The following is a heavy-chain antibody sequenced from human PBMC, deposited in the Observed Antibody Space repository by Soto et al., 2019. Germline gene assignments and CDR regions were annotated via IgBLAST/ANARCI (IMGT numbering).Heavy chain of an antibody. J-gene: IGHJ6*02. Sequence: QVQLVQSGAEVKKPGASVKVSCKASGYTFTSYGISWVRQAPGQGLEWMGWISAYNGNTNYAQKLQGRVTMTTDTSTSTAYMEMSSRRSDDTAVYYCARRGYNWNQKPYYDYGMDVWGQGTTVTVSS. D-gene: IGHD1-20*01. V-gene: IGHV1-18*01. CDR2: ISAYNGNT. CDR3: ARRGYNWNQKPYYDYGMDV. CDR1: GYTFTSYG.